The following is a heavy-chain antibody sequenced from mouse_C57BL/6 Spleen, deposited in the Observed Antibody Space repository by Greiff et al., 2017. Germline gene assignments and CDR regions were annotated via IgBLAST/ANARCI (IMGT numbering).Heavy chain of an antibody. Sequence: VQLQQSGAELVRPGTSVKVSCKASGYAFTNYFMEWVKQSHGKSLEWIGAINPDNGGTIYNEKFKGKATLTADKSSSTAYMELSSLTSEDSAVYYCARRQGGWSFDVWGTGTTLTVSS. CDR2: INPDNGGT. D-gene: IGHD6-1*01. J-gene: IGHJ1*03. CDR3: ARRQGGWSFDV. V-gene: IGHV1-54*01. CDR1: GYAFTNYF.